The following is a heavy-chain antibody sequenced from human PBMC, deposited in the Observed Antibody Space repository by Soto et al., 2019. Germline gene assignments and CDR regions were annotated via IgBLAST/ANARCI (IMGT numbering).Heavy chain of an antibody. D-gene: IGHD3-10*01. CDR1: GFTFSSYA. J-gene: IGHJ4*02. CDR2: ISGSGGST. CDR3: AKDLSPYYYGSGSYTPSGY. V-gene: IGHV3-23*01. Sequence: GGSLRLSCAASGFTFSSYAMSWVRQAPGKGLEWVSAISGSGGSTYYADSVKGRFTISRDNSKNTLYLQMNSLRAEDTAVYYCAKDLSPYYYGSGSYTPSGYWGQGTLVTVSS.